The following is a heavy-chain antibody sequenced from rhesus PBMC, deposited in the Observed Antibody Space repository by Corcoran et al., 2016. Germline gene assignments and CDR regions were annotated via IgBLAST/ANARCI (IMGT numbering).Heavy chain of an antibody. CDR3: ARDYSSTFDY. V-gene: IGHV4-122*02. CDR2: IPYSGST. Sequence: QVQLQESGPGLVKPSETLSLTCAVSVYSISSGYFWSWIRQPPGKGLEWIGYIPYSGSTSYNPSLKSRVTISRDTSKNQFSLKLSSVTAADTAVYYCARDYSSTFDYWGQGVLVTVSS. D-gene: IGHD6-19*01. CDR1: VYSISSGYF. J-gene: IGHJ4*01.